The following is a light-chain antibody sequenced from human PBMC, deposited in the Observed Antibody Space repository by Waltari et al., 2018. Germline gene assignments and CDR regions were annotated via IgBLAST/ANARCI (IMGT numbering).Light chain of an antibody. CDR3: QQYGSSVMYT. CDR1: QRLTKNY. CDR2: GAS. Sequence: VLTQSPGTLSLSPGERATLSCRASQRLTKNYLAWYQQKPGQAPRLLIYGASSRAAGIPDRFSGSGSGTDSTLTISRLEPDDFAVYYCQQYGSSVMYTFGQGTKLEIK. J-gene: IGKJ2*01. V-gene: IGKV3-20*01.